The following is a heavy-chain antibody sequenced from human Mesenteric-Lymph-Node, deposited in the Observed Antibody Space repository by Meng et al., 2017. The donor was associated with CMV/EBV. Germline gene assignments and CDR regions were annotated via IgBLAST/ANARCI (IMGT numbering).Heavy chain of an antibody. CDR2: ISYDGSNK. V-gene: IGHV3-30*04. CDR3: AKNPQGNNEAGHYYYYAMDV. D-gene: IGHD1/OR15-1a*01. J-gene: IGHJ6*02. Sequence: GGSLRLSCAASGFTFSSYAMHWVRQAPGKGLEWVAVISYDGSNKYYADSVKGRFTISRDNSKNTLYLLMNSLRAEDTAVYYCAKNPQGNNEAGHYYYYAMDVWGQGTTVTVSS. CDR1: GFTFSSYA.